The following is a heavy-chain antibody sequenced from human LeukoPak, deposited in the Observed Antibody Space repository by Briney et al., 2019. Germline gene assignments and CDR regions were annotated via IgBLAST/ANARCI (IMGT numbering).Heavy chain of an antibody. CDR3: ASAEYSSGWYFKSGYYGMDV. D-gene: IGHD6-19*01. Sequence: GGSLRLSCAASGFTFSSYSMNWVRQAPGKGLVWVSRINSDGSSTSYADSVKGRFTISRDNAKNTLYLQMNSLRAEDTAVYYCASAEYSSGWYFKSGYYGMDVWGQGTTVTVSS. CDR2: INSDGSST. J-gene: IGHJ6*02. CDR1: GFTFSSYS. V-gene: IGHV3-74*01.